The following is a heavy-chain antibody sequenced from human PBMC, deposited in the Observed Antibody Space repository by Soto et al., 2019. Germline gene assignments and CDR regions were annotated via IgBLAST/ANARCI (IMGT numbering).Heavy chain of an antibody. V-gene: IGHV3-64*01. J-gene: IGHJ3*02. CDR1: GFTFSSYA. D-gene: IGHD5-18*01. CDR2: IGSDGGNT. Sequence: EVQLVESGGGLVQPGGSLRLSCAASGFTFSSYAMHCVRQAPGKGLEYVSAIGSDGGNTYYANSVKDRFTISRDNSKNTLDLQMGSLRTEDMAVYYCARGDPYSDTLRNDAFDIWGQGTMVTVSS. CDR3: ARGDPYSDTLRNDAFDI.